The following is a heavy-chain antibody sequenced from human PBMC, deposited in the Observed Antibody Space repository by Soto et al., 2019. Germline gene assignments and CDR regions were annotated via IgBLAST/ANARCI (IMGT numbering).Heavy chain of an antibody. CDR1: GGSISSYY. V-gene: IGHV4-59*01. J-gene: IGHJ6*02. CDR2: IYYSGST. CDR3: ARVDTAMLYYGMDV. D-gene: IGHD5-18*01. Sequence: SETLSLTCTVSGGSISSYYWSWIRQPPGKGLEWIGYIYYSGSTNYNPSLKSRVTISVDTSKNQFSLKLSSVTAADTAVYYCARVDTAMLYYGMDVWGQGTTVTVSS.